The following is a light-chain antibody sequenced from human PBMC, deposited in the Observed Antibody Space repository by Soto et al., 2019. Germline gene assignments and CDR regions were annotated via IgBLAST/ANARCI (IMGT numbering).Light chain of an antibody. J-gene: IGKJ5*01. V-gene: IGKV3-20*01. Sequence: EIVLTQSPGTLSLSPGERATLSCRASQSVSSNLAWYQQKPGQAPRLLIYGASTRATGIPARFSGSGSGTDFTLTISRVEPEDFAVYYCQQYVSLPITFGQGTRLEI. CDR2: GAS. CDR1: QSVSSN. CDR3: QQYVSLPIT.